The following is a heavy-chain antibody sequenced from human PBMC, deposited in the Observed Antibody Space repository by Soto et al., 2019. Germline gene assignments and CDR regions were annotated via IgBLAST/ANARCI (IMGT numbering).Heavy chain of an antibody. V-gene: IGHV1-24*01. D-gene: IGHD2-2*01. CDR1: GYTLTELS. CDR3: ATGLPVVPAAMLEYFYYYMDV. Sequence: ASVKVSCKVSGYTLTELSMHWVRQAPGKGLEWMGGFDPEDGETIYAQKFQGRVTMTEDTSTDTAYMELSSLRSEDTAVYYCATGLPVVPAAMLEYFYYYMDVWGKGTTVTVSS. J-gene: IGHJ6*03. CDR2: FDPEDGET.